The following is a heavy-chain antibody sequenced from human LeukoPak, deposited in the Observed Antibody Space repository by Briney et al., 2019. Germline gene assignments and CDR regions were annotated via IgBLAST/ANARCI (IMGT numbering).Heavy chain of an antibody. D-gene: IGHD1-26*01. CDR3: ARQGGWGGAASLIEY. V-gene: IGHV4-39*01. Sequence: PSETLSLTCTVSGVSISTSTYYWAWIRHPPGKGLEWIGSMFYRGSTYYNPSLKSRVTISVDTSKNQFSLKLSSVTASDTAIFYCARQGGWGGAASLIEYWGQGTLVTVSS. CDR2: MFYRGST. J-gene: IGHJ4*02. CDR1: GVSISTSTYY.